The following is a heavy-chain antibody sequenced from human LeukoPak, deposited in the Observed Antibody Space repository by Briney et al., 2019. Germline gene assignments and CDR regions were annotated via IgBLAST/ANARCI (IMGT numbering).Heavy chain of an antibody. Sequence: PGGSLRLSCAASGFTFSSYGMHWVRQAPGKGLEWVAFIRYDGSNKYYADSVKGRFTISRDNSKNTLYLQMNSLRAEDTAVYYCAKGLYSSGWPPGWNYWGQGTLVTVSS. J-gene: IGHJ4*02. D-gene: IGHD6-19*01. CDR2: IRYDGSNK. CDR1: GFTFSSYG. CDR3: AKGLYSSGWPPGWNY. V-gene: IGHV3-30*02.